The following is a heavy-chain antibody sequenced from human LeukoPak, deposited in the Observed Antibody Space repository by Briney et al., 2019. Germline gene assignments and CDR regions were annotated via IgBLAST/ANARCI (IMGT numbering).Heavy chain of an antibody. CDR3: ALQYTSSFSFDH. CDR2: IYSGGST. D-gene: IGHD6-13*01. Sequence: GGSLRLSCAASGFTVSANYMAWVRQAPGKGLEWVSAIYSGGSTFYADSVKDRFIISRDNSKNTLYLEMDNLRAEDTAVYYCALQYTSSFSFDHWGLGSLVTVSS. V-gene: IGHV3-66*01. CDR1: GFTVSANY. J-gene: IGHJ4*02.